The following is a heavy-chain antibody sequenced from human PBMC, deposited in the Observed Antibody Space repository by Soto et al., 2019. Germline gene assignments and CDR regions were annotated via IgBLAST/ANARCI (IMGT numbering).Heavy chain of an antibody. D-gene: IGHD2-15*01. Sequence: QVQLQESGPGLVKPSQTLSLTCTVSGGSIISGAYYWSWIRQRPGKGLEWIGYIYYSGSTHYNPCLKRRRSISVDTSKNQFSLNLSAVTAADTAVYYCAREVSVVVAASNEYYFDYWGQGTLVTVSS. CDR2: IYYSGST. J-gene: IGHJ4*02. V-gene: IGHV4-31*03. CDR3: AREVSVVVAASNEYYFDY. CDR1: GGSIISGAYY.